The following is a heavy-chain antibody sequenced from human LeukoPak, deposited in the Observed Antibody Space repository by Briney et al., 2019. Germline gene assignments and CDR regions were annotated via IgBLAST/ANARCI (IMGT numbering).Heavy chain of an antibody. CDR1: GFTFSSYA. J-gene: IGHJ4*02. CDR3: TRDPDKSSKVDF. D-gene: IGHD3-9*01. CDR2: IDSSGRAL. Sequence: GGSLRLSCAASGFTFSSYAMSWVRQAPGKGLEWVSYIDSSGRALYYADSVKGRFTISRDNAKNSLFLQMNSLRAEDTAVYFCTRDPDKSSKVDFWGQGTLVTVSS. V-gene: IGHV3-48*04.